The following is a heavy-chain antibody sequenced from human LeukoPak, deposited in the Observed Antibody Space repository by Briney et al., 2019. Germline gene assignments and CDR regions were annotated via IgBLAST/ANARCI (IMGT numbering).Heavy chain of an antibody. D-gene: IGHD6-19*01. V-gene: IGHV3-21*01. Sequence: GGSLRLSCAASGFPLSRYSMNWVRRTPGKGLEWVSSISSTTTYTYYGDSVRGRFTVSRDSTLYLQMNSISVDDTGVYYCARTSFCSSSSCFVGFGLDLWGQGTTVIVS. CDR3: ARTSFCSSSSCFVGFGLDL. CDR1: GFPLSRYS. CDR2: ISSTTTYT. J-gene: IGHJ6*02.